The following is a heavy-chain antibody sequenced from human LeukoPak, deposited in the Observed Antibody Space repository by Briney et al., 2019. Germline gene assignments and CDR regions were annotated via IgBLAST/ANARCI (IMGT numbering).Heavy chain of an antibody. V-gene: IGHV3-74*01. Sequence: GGPLRLSCAASGITFGNNWMHWVRQGPGKGLVWISRINSDGGGAIYADSVKGRFTVSRDNAKNTLYLQMNSLRAEDTAVYCCARDVPHNWFDTWGQGTLVTVSS. CDR2: INSDGGGA. CDR3: ARDVPHNWFDT. CDR1: GITFGNNW. J-gene: IGHJ5*02.